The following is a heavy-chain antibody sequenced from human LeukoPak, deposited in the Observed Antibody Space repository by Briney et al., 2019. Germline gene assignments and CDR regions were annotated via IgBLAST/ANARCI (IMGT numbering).Heavy chain of an antibody. CDR1: GFTFSSYG. D-gene: IGHD4-17*01. J-gene: IGHJ4*02. CDR2: ISYDGSNK. V-gene: IGHV3-30*18. Sequence: GGSLRLSCAASGFTFSSYGMHWVRQAPGKGLEWVAVISYDGSNKYYADSVKGRFTISRDNSKNTLYLQMNSLRAEDTAVYYCAKDSRAYDYGDYGGDYWGQGTLVTVSS. CDR3: AKDSRAYDYGDYGGDY.